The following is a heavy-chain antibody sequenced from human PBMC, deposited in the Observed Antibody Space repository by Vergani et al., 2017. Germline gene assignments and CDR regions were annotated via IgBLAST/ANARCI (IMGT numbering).Heavy chain of an antibody. CDR1: GFTFSTYA. V-gene: IGHV3-23*01. J-gene: IGHJ4*02. Sequence: EVQLLESGGGLVQPGGSLRLSCAASGFTFSTYAMTWVRQAPGKGLEWVSTISSDGGSTYYADSVKGRFTISGDNSKNTLSLQMNSLTAEDTAIYYCAGPQGTSAYYYCGFDYWGQGILVTVSS. CDR2: ISSDGGST. CDR3: AGPQGTSAYYYCGFDY. D-gene: IGHD3-22*01.